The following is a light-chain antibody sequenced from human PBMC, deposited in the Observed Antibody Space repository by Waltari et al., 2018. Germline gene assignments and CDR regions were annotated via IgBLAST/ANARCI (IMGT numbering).Light chain of an antibody. V-gene: IGLV1-40*01. Sequence: QSVLTQPPSVSGAPGQRVTISCTGSGSNIGAGYDTHWYHQLPGKAPRLLIYGVNTRPSGVPVRFFGSQSGTSASLAITGLQPEDEGDYYCQSFDTSLSVVFGGGTKLTVL. CDR2: GVN. CDR3: QSFDTSLSVV. CDR1: GSNIGAGYD. J-gene: IGLJ2*01.